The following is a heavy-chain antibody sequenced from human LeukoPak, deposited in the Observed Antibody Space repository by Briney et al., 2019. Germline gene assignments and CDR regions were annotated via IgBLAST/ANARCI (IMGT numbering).Heavy chain of an antibody. D-gene: IGHD3-3*01. J-gene: IGHJ4*02. V-gene: IGHV4-30-2*01. Sequence: PSQTLSLTCTVSGGSISSGGYYWSWIRQPPGKGLEWIGYIYHSGSTYYNPSLKSRVTISVDRSKNQFSLKLSSVTAADTAVYYCTTEERVLRFLEWQWGHYYFDYWGQGTLVTVSS. CDR2: IYHSGST. CDR3: TTEERVLRFLEWQWGHYYFDY. CDR1: GGSISSGGYY.